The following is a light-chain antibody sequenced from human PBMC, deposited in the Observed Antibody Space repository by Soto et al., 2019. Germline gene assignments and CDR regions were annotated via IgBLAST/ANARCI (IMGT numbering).Light chain of an antibody. CDR2: GAS. J-gene: IGKJ1*01. CDR1: QSVSSSY. Sequence: EIVLTQSPGTLSLSPGERATLSCRASQSVSSSYLAWYQQKPGQAPRLLIYGASSRATGIPDRFSGRGSGTDFTLTISRLEPVDFAVYYCQQYLGTFGQGTKVEI. CDR3: QQYLGT. V-gene: IGKV3-20*01.